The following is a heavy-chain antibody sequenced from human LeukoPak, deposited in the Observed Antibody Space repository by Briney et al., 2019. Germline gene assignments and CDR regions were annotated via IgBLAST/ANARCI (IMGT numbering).Heavy chain of an antibody. Sequence: GASVKVSCKASGYTFTGYYMHWVRQAPGQGLEWMGRINPNSGDTNYAQKFQGRVTMTRDTSISTAYMELSRLRSDDTAVYYCARERGIPIAAAEDFQHWGQGTLVTVSS. CDR1: GYTFTGYY. D-gene: IGHD6-13*01. J-gene: IGHJ1*01. CDR3: ARERGIPIAAAEDFQH. CDR2: INPNSGDT. V-gene: IGHV1-2*06.